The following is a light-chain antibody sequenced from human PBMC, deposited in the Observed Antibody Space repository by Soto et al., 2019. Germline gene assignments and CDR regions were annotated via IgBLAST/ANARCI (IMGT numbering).Light chain of an antibody. Sequence: DIQITQSPSTLSASVAERVTITCRASQSISSWLAWYQQKPGKAPKPLIYKASTLKSGVPSRFSGSGSGTEFTLTISSLQPDDFATYYCQHYNSYSEAFGQGTKVDIK. CDR2: KAS. CDR1: QSISSW. J-gene: IGKJ1*01. CDR3: QHYNSYSEA. V-gene: IGKV1-5*03.